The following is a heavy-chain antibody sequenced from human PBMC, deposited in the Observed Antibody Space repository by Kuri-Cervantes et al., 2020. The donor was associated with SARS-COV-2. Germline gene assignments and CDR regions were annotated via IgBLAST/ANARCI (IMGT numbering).Heavy chain of an antibody. CDR3: AWLSRDY. D-gene: IGHD6-19*01. J-gene: IGHJ4*02. CDR2: IKTRSQGDTL. Sequence: GESLKISCATSGFTLSSAWMTWVRQAPGKGLEWVGRIKTRSQGDTLDYAAPVKGRLTISRDDSKNTLYLEMNTLKTEDTAVYYCAWLSRDYWSQGTLVTVSS. CDR1: GFTLSSAW. V-gene: IGHV3-15*01.